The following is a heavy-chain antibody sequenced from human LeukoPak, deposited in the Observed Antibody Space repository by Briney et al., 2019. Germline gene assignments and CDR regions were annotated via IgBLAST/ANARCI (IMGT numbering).Heavy chain of an antibody. J-gene: IGHJ4*02. V-gene: IGHV1-46*01. CDR2: INPSGGST. D-gene: IGHD3-22*01. CDR1: GYTFTSYY. CDR3: ARDSSGYYVKY. Sequence: ASVKVSCKASGYTFTSYYMHWVRQAPGQGLEWMGIINPSGGSTSYAQKFQGRVTMTRDTSTSTVYMELSRLRSEDTAVYYCARDSSGYYVKYWGQGTLVTVSS.